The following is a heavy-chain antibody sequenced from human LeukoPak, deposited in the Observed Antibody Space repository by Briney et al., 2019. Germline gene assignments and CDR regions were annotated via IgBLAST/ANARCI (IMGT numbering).Heavy chain of an antibody. D-gene: IGHD2-8*02. CDR2: ISADAVDT. CDR3: AKDVWWSVS. V-gene: IGHV3-23*01. CDR1: GFTFSSHG. J-gene: IGHJ5*02. Sequence: PGGSLRLSCVAPGFTFSSHGIHWVRQAPGKGLEWVSAISADAVDTFYAPSVKGRFTISRDNSKNTMYLQINSLRAEDTAIYYCAKDVWWSVSWGQGTLVTVSS.